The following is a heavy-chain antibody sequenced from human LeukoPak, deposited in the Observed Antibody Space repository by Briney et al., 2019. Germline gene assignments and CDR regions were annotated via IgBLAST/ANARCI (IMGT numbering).Heavy chain of an antibody. CDR1: GGSISSGGYY. CDR2: IYHSGST. J-gene: IGHJ3*02. D-gene: IGHD4-17*01. Sequence: PSETLSLTCTVSGGSISSGGYYWSWIRQPPGKGLEWIGYIYHSGSTYYNPSPKSRVTISVDRSKNQFSLKLSSVTAADTAVYYCARVAPLDSGGDSTEAFDIWGQGTMVTVSS. CDR3: ARVAPLDSGGDSTEAFDI. V-gene: IGHV4-30-2*01.